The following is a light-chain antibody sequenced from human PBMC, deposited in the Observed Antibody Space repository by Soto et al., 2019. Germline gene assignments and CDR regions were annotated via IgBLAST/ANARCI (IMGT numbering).Light chain of an antibody. V-gene: IGLV1-40*01. CDR2: DDN. Sequence: QTVVTQPPSVSGAPGQRVTISCTGSSSNIGTGFDVNWYQQLPGTAPKLLIYDDNNRPSGVPDRFSGSKSDTSAALAITGLQAEDEADYYCQSYDTSLSASVFGGGTKLTVL. CDR3: QSYDTSLSASV. CDR1: SSNIGTGFD. J-gene: IGLJ3*02.